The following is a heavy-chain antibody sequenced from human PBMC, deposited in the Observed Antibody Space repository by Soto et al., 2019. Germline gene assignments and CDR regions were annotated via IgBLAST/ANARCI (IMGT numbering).Heavy chain of an antibody. CDR2: INAGNGNT. CDR3: ARGGSLYWYSEL. D-gene: IGHD1-26*01. Sequence: QVQLVQSGAEVKKPGASVKVSCKASGYTFTSYAMHWVRQAPGQRLEWMGWINAGNGNTKYSQKFQGRVTITRDTSASTAYMELSSLRSEDTAVYYWARGGSLYWYSELWGRGTLVTVSS. CDR1: GYTFTSYA. J-gene: IGHJ2*01. V-gene: IGHV1-3*01.